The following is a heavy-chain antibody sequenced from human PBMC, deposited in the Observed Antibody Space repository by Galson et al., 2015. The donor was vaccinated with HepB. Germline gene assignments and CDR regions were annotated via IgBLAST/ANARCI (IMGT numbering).Heavy chain of an antibody. CDR3: ARDHGY. CDR1: GFTFDDYA. CDR2: ISWNSGSI. Sequence: SLRLSCAASGFTFDDYAMHWVRQAPGKGLEWVSGISWNSGSIGYVDSVKGRFTISRDNAKNSLYLQMNSLRAEDTAVYYCARDHGYWGQGTLVTVSS. V-gene: IGHV3-9*01. J-gene: IGHJ4*02.